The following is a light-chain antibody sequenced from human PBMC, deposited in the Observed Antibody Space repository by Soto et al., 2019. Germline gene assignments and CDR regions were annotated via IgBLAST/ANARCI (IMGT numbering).Light chain of an antibody. CDR2: DAS. J-gene: IGKJ4*01. CDR3: QQLSNYL. CDR1: QSVSSY. V-gene: IGKV3-11*01. Sequence: EIVLTQSPATLSLSPGERATLSCRASQSVSSYLAWYQQKPGQAPRLLIYDASNRATGIPARFSGSGSGTDFTLTISSLEPEDFAVYYCQQLSNYLFGGGTKVEIK.